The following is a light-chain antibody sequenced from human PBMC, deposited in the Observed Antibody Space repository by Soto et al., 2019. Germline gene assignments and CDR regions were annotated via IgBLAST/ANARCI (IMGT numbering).Light chain of an antibody. CDR3: QQSYSDLWT. CDR2: AAS. V-gene: IGKV1-39*01. CDR1: ESINSY. J-gene: IGKJ1*01. Sequence: DIQMTQSPSSLSASVGDRVIITCRASESINSYLNWYQQKPGKAPKLLIYAASTLQSGVPSRFSGSGSGTDFTLTISSLQPDDFATYHCQQSYSDLWTFGQGTKVEIK.